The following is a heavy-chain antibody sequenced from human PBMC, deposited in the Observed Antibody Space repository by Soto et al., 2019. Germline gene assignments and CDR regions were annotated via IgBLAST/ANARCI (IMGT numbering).Heavy chain of an antibody. CDR1: GFTFRNYG. V-gene: IGHV3-30*18. CDR3: AKDRSLGYCAGGDCYYYYGMDV. Sequence: VHLVESGGGVVQPGGSLRLSCEGSGFTFRNYGIHWVRQAPDKGLEWVAVVSYDGNKKYYGDSVKGRFTISRDNSKTSVYLQVNSLRPEDTAVYYCAKDRSLGYCAGGDCYYYYGMDVWGQGTTVTVSS. D-gene: IGHD2-8*02. J-gene: IGHJ6*02. CDR2: VSYDGNKK.